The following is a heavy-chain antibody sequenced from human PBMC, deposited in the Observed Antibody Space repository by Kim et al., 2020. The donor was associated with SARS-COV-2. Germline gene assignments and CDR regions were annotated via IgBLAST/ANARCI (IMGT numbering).Heavy chain of an antibody. CDR3: AGSYHMDAFDI. CDR2: I. Sequence: IYYADSVKGRFTISRDNAKNSLYLQMNSLRAEDTAVYYCAGSYHMDAFDIWGQGTMVTVSS. V-gene: IGHV3-48*03. D-gene: IGHD1-26*01. J-gene: IGHJ3*02.